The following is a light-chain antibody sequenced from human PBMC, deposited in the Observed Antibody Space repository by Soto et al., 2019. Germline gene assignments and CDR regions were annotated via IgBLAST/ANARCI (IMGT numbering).Light chain of an antibody. CDR1: QSVGSSR. CDR3: QQANSFPIT. CDR2: GAS. J-gene: IGKJ5*01. Sequence: EIVLTQSPGTLSLSPGERVTLSCRASQSVGSSRLAWYQQKPGQAPRLLISGASTRAAGIPARFSGSGSGTEFTLTISSLQPEDFATYFCQQANSFPITFGQGTRLEI. V-gene: IGKV3-20*01.